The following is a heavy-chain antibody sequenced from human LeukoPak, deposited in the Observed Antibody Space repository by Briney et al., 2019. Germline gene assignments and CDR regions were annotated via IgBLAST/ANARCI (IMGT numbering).Heavy chain of an antibody. CDR2: IRNEANSYTT. Sequence: GGSLRLSCAASGFTFSDHAMDWVRQAPGKGLEWVGRIRNEANSYTTEYAASVQGRFTVSRDDSKNSLYLQMNSMKTEDTAVYYCTRLVGANDWGQGTLVTVSS. J-gene: IGHJ4*02. CDR3: TRLVGAND. CDR1: GFTFSDHA. D-gene: IGHD1-26*01. V-gene: IGHV3-72*01.